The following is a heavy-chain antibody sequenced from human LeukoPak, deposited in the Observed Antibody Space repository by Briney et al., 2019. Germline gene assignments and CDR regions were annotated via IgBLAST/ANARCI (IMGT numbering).Heavy chain of an antibody. CDR1: GGSFSGYY. D-gene: IGHD4-17*01. V-gene: IGHV4-34*01. Sequence: KASETLSLTCAVYGGSFSGYYWSWIRQPPGKGLEWIGEINHSGSTNYNPSLKSRVTISVDTSKNQFSLKLSSVTAADTAVYYCARNTVTTWGLRRGFDPWGQGTLVTVSS. CDR3: ARNTVTTWGLRRGFDP. J-gene: IGHJ5*02. CDR2: INHSGST.